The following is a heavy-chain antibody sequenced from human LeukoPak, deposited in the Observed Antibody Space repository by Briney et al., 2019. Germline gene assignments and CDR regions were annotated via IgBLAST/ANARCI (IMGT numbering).Heavy chain of an antibody. CDR1: GFTFSSYW. CDR2: IKSDGST. V-gene: IGHV3-74*01. CDR3: ARAPSEIGGYYPEYFRH. J-gene: IGHJ1*01. D-gene: IGHD3-22*01. Sequence: GGSLRLSCAASGFTFSSYWMHWVRQAPGKGLVWVSRIKSDGSTNYADSVKGRFNVSRDNAKNTLSLQMNSLRAEDTGVYYCARAPSEIGGYYPEYFRHWGQGTLVTVSS.